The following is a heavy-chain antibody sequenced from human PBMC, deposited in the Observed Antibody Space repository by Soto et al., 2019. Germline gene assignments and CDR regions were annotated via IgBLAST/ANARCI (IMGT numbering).Heavy chain of an antibody. Sequence: QVQLQESGPGLVKPSETLSLTCTVSGGSISSYYWSWIRQPPGKGLEWIGYVYYSGSTNYNPSLKRRVTISVDTSKNQFSLMLSSVTAADTAVYYCASSNIAAAGFYYYGMDVWGRGTTVTVSS. J-gene: IGHJ6*02. CDR2: VYYSGST. CDR1: GGSISSYY. CDR3: ASSNIAAAGFYYYGMDV. D-gene: IGHD6-13*01. V-gene: IGHV4-59*13.